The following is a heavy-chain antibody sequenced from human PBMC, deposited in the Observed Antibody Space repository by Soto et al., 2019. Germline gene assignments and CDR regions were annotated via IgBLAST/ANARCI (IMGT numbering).Heavy chain of an antibody. CDR1: GFTFSNYA. V-gene: IGHV3-30*18. CDR2: ISYDGSDK. J-gene: IGHJ4*02. D-gene: IGHD3-22*01. CDR3: AKDGYYYDSRGYYLGYYFDF. Sequence: QVQLVESGGGVVQPGRSLTLTLSCAASGFTFSNYAMHWVRQAPGKGLEWVAVISYDGSDKYYADSMKGRFTISRDNSKSTLYLQMNSLRAEDTAVYFCAKDGYYYDSRGYYLGYYFDFWGQGTLVTVSS.